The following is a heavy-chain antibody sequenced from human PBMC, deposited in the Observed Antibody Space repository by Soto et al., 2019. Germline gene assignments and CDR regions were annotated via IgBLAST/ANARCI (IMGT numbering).Heavy chain of an antibody. CDR3: ARAAPYDFWSGYRYYYYGMDV. J-gene: IGHJ6*02. CDR2: INPNSGGT. V-gene: IGHV1-2*04. Sequence: ASVKVSCKASGYTFTGYYMHCVRQAPGQVLEWMGWINPNSGGTNYAQKFQGWVTMTRDTSISTAYMELSRLRSDDTAVYYCARAAPYDFWSGYRYYYYGMDVWGQGTTVTVSS. D-gene: IGHD3-3*01. CDR1: GYTFTGYY.